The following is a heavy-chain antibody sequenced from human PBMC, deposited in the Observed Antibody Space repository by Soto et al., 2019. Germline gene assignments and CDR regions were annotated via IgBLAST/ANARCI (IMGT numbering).Heavy chain of an antibody. CDR2: INPSGGST. CDR3: ARDSTVRAFDI. V-gene: IGHV1-46*01. Sequence: ASVKVPCKASGGTFSSYAISWVRQAPGQGLEWMGIINPSGGSTSYAQKFQGRVTMTRDTSTSTVYMELSSLRSEDTAVYYCARDSTVRAFDIWGQGTTVTVSS. CDR1: GGTFSSYA. J-gene: IGHJ3*02. D-gene: IGHD4-17*01.